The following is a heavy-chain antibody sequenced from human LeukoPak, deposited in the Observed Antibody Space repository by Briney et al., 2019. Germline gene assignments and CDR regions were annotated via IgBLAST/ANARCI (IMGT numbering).Heavy chain of an antibody. CDR1: GFTFSNYG. Sequence: GGSLRLSCAASGFTFSNYGMHWVRQAPGKGLEWVALIWYDGSNKYYADSVKGRFTISRGNSKNTLYLQMNSLRAEDTAVYYCATAGGRWPQGYFDYWGQGTLVTVSS. CDR3: ATAGGRWPQGYFDY. V-gene: IGHV3-33*01. J-gene: IGHJ4*02. D-gene: IGHD5-24*01. CDR2: IWYDGSNK.